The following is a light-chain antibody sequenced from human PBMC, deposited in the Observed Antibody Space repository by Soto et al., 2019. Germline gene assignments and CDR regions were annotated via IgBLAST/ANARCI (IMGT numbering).Light chain of an antibody. CDR2: RNS. CDR3: QSYDTSVNGL. CDR1: SSNIGAGYD. J-gene: IGLJ3*02. Sequence: QSVLTQPPSVSGAPGQRVTISCIGSSSNIGAGYDVHWYQQLPGRAPKLLISRNSNRPSGVPDRFSASKSGTSATLAITGLQAEDEADYYCQSYDTSVNGLFGGGTKLTVL. V-gene: IGLV1-40*01.